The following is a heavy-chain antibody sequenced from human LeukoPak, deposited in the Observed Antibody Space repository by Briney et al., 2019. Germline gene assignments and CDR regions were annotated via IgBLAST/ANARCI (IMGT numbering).Heavy chain of an antibody. CDR3: ARDVDSTNWFDP. J-gene: IGHJ5*02. CDR2: INPSDGGT. D-gene: IGHD2-8*01. CDR1: GYTFTGYF. V-gene: IGHV1-46*01. Sequence: ASVKVSCKASGYTFTGYFMHWVRQAPGQGLEWMGVINPSDGGTSYAQKFQGRVTMTRDTSASTLYMELSSLRSEDTAVYYCARDVDSTNWFDPWGQGTLVTVSS.